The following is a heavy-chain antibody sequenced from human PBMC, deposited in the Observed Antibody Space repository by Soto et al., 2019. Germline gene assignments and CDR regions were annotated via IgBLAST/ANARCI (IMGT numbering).Heavy chain of an antibody. D-gene: IGHD3-10*01. CDR2: ITPSGST. V-gene: IGHV4-34*01. Sequence: QVQLQQWGAGLLKPSETLSLTCGVYGGSFSGNYWSWIRQPPGEGLEWIGEITPSGSTSYSPSLXIXPXIXXDISKSEFSLQLTYVTAGDTSGYYCARGRDGRGASWGEGTLGTVSS. J-gene: IGHJ5*02. CDR3: ARGRDGRGAS. CDR1: GGSFSGNY.